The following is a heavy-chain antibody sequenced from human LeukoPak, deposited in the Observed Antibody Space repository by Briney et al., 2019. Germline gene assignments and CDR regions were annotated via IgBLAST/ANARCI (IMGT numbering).Heavy chain of an antibody. J-gene: IGHJ5*02. CDR1: GGSISSSSYY. V-gene: IGHV4-39*07. D-gene: IGHD1-14*01. CDR2: IYYSGST. CDR3: ARALTHGWFHP. Sequence: SETLSLTCTVAGGSISSSSYYWGWIRQPPGKGLEWIGSIYYSGSTYYNPSLKSRVTISVDTSKNQFSLKLSSVTAADTAVYYCARALTHGWFHPWGQGTLVTVSS.